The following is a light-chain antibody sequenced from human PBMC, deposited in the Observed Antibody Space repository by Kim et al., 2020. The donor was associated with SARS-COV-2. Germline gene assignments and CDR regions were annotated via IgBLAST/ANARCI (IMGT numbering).Light chain of an antibody. CDR2: ETS. V-gene: IGKV1-5*03. Sequence: LSPSVGDRVTITCRASQRVSHWLAWYQQKPGKAPKVLIYETSKLKSGVPSRCSGSGFGTEFTLTISSLQPDDFATYYCQQYNTWYTFGQGTKLDIK. CDR3: QQYNTWYT. J-gene: IGKJ2*01. CDR1: QRVSHW.